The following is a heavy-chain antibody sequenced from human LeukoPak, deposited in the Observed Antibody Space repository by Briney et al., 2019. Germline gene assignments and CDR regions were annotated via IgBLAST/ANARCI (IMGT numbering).Heavy chain of an antibody. CDR2: ISGYNGNA. Sequence: ASVKVSCKASGYTFTAYGISWVRQAPGQGLEWMGWISGYNGNANYAQKVQGRVTMTTDTSTSTAYMELSSLRSEDTAVYYCARASGIAVAGTPLFDYWGQGTLVTVSS. V-gene: IGHV1-18*01. J-gene: IGHJ4*02. CDR1: GYTFTAYG. D-gene: IGHD6-19*01. CDR3: ARASGIAVAGTPLFDY.